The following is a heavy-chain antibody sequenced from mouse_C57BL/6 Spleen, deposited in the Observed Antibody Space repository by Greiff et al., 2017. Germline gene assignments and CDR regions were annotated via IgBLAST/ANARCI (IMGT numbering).Heavy chain of an antibody. CDR3: ARSGDGSWFAY. V-gene: IGHV1-63*01. Sequence: VQLQQSGAELVRPGPSVKMSCKASGYTFTNYWIGWAKQRPGHGLEWIGDIYPGAGYTNYNEKFKGKATLTADKSSSTAYMQFSSLSSEDSAIYYCARSGDGSWFAYWGQGTLLTVSA. D-gene: IGHD2-3*01. CDR2: IYPGAGYT. J-gene: IGHJ3*01. CDR1: GYTFTNYW.